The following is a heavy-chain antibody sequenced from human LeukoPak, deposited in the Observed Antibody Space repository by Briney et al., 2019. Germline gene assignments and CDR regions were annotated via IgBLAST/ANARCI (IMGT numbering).Heavy chain of an antibody. CDR1: GGSISSYY. CDR2: IYYSGST. D-gene: IGHD6-13*01. J-gene: IGHJ6*03. CDR3: ARARIAAAGPRYYYMDV. Sequence: SETLSLTCTVSGGSISSYYWSWIRQPPGKGLEWIGYIYYSGSTNYNPSLKSRVTISVDTSKNQFSLKLSSVTAADTAVYYCARARIAAAGPRYYYMDVWGKGTTVTVSS. V-gene: IGHV4-59*12.